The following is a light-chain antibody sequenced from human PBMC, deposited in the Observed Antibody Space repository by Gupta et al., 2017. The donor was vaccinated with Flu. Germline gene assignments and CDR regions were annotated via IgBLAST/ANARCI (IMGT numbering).Light chain of an antibody. CDR1: QSVLYRSNNKNY. CDR3: QQYYSTPRT. CDR2: WAS. V-gene: IGKV4-1*01. Sequence: DIVMTQSPDSLAVSLGARATINCKSSQSVLYRSNNKNYLAWYQQKPGQPPKLLIYWASTRESGVPDRFSGSGSGTDFTLTISSLQAEDVAVYYCQQYYSTPRTFGQGTKLEIK. J-gene: IGKJ2*01.